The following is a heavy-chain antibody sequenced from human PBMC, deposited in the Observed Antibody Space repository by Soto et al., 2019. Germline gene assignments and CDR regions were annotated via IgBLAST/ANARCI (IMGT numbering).Heavy chain of an antibody. CDR2: IYYSGST. CDR3: ARTMVRGVTFNWFDP. J-gene: IGHJ5*02. Sequence: SETLSLTCTVSGGSISSGDYYWSWIRQPPGKGLEWIGYIYYSGSTYYNPSLKSRVTISVDTSKNQFSLKLSSVTAADTAVYYSARTMVRGVTFNWFDPWGQGTLVNVSS. CDR1: GGSISSGDYY. V-gene: IGHV4-30-4*01. D-gene: IGHD3-10*01.